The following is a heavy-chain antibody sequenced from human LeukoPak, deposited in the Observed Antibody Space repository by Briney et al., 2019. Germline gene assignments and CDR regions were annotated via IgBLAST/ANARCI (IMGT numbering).Heavy chain of an antibody. CDR1: GGSISSYY. D-gene: IGHD1-26*01. CDR2: IYTSGST. CDR3: ASSGGYSHDHYYYYMDV. Sequence: SETLSLTCTVSGGSISSYYWSWIRQPPGKGLEWIGYIYTSGSTNYNPSLKSRVTISVDTSKNQFSLKLSSVTAADTAVYYCASSGGYSHDHYYYYMDVWGKGTTVTVSS. J-gene: IGHJ6*03. V-gene: IGHV4-4*09.